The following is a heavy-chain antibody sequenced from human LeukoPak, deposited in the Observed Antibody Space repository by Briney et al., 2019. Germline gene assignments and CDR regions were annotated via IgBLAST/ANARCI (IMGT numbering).Heavy chain of an antibody. V-gene: IGHV4-4*09. D-gene: IGHD4-23*01. CDR3: ARGRSTVVTPNYYYYYCMDV. CDR1: GGSISSSH. J-gene: IGHJ6*03. Sequence: SETLSLTCTVFGGSISSSHWSWIRQPPGKGLEWIGNIHTSGGTNYSPSLKSRVTISLDTSRNQFSLKLSSVTAADTAVYYCARGRSTVVTPNYYYYYCMDVWGKGTTVTVS. CDR2: IHTSGGT.